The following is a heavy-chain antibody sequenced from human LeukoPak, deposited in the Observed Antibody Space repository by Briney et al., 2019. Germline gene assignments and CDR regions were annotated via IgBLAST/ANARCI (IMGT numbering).Heavy chain of an antibody. CDR1: GGTFSSYA. Sequence: GASVKVSCKASGGTFSSYAISWVQQAPGQGLEWMGGIIPIFGTANYAQKFQGRVTITADKSTSTAYMELGSLRSEDTAVYYCARKGEYSSGWYGYWGQGTLVTVSS. V-gene: IGHV1-69*06. D-gene: IGHD6-19*01. J-gene: IGHJ4*02. CDR2: IIPIFGTA. CDR3: ARKGEYSSGWYGY.